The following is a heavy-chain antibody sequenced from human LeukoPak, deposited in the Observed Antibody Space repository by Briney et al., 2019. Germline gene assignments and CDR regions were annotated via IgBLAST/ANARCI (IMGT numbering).Heavy chain of an antibody. CDR1: GGSFSGYY. J-gene: IGHJ4*02. CDR3: ARDLSIAAAALIDY. D-gene: IGHD6-13*01. CDR2: INHSGST. Sequence: SETLSLTCAVYGGSFSGYYWSWIRQPPGKGLEWIGEINHSGSTNYNPSLKSRVTISVDTSKNQFSLKLSSVTAADTAVYYCARDLSIAAAALIDYWGQGTLVTVSS. V-gene: IGHV4-34*01.